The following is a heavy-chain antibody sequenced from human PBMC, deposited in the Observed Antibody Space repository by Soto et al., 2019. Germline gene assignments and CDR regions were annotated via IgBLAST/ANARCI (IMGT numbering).Heavy chain of an antibody. Sequence: ASVKVSCKASGYTFTSYGISWVRQAPGQGLEWMGWISAYNGNTNYAQKLQGRVTMTTDTSTSTAYMELRSLRSDDTAVYYCARDFSWQQLVRDDAFDIWRQGTMVTVSS. CDR3: ARDFSWQQLVRDDAFDI. CDR2: ISAYNGNT. CDR1: GYTFTSYG. V-gene: IGHV1-18*01. J-gene: IGHJ3*02. D-gene: IGHD6-13*01.